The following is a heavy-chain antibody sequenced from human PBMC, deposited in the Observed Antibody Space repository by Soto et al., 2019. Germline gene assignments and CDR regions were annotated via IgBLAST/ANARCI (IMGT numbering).Heavy chain of an antibody. CDR1: GFIFSSYG. CDR3: AKEVHCGGGSCSWSEGFDY. J-gene: IGHJ4*02. D-gene: IGHD2-15*01. V-gene: IGHV3-30*18. Sequence: QVQLVESGGGMVQPGRSLRLSCAASGFIFSSYGMHWVRQAPGKGLEWVAVISYEGSHTYYADSVKGRFTITRDNSKNSLYLQMNSLIPEDTAVYYCAKEVHCGGGSCSWSEGFDYWGQGTLLTVSS. CDR2: ISYEGSHT.